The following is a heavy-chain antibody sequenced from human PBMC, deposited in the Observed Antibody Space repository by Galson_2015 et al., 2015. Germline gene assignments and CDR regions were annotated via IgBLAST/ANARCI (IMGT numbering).Heavy chain of an antibody. J-gene: IGHJ4*02. CDR2: MYNSVTT. D-gene: IGHD3-22*01. V-gene: IGHV4-59*01. Sequence: ETLSLTCSVSGGSISGYYWHWVRQSPGRGLEWIAYMYNSVTTNYNPSLKSRVTISLDASKNQFSLNLSSVTAADTALYYCARFQKSTLISSPYCYFDYWGQGILVTVSS. CDR1: GGSISGYY. CDR3: ARFQKSTLISSPYCYFDY.